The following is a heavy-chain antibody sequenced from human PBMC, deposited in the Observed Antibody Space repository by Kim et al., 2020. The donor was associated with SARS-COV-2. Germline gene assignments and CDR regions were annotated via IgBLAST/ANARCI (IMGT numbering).Heavy chain of an antibody. D-gene: IGHD5-18*01. J-gene: IGHJ4*02. CDR1: GYTFTSYG. V-gene: IGHV1-18*01. CDR3: ARALGGYSYGYGGGY. Sequence: ASVKVSCKASGYTFTSYGISWVRQAPGQGLEWMGWISAYNGNTNYAQKLQGRVTMTTDTSTSTAYMELRSLRSDDTAVYYCARALGGYSYGYGGGYWGQGTLVTVSS. CDR2: ISAYNGNT.